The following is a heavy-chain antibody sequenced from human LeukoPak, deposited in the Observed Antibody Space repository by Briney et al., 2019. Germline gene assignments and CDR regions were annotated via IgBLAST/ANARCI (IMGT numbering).Heavy chain of an antibody. CDR1: GYTFTSYD. CDR3: ARGSGITIFGVVTLFDY. J-gene: IGHJ4*02. V-gene: IGHV1-8*01. D-gene: IGHD3-3*01. Sequence: AAVKVSCKASGYTFTSYDMNWVRQATGQGLEGRGWMNPNRDNTGYAQKFQGQVTMTRTTSISTAHMELSSLRSEDTAVYYCARGSGITIFGVVTLFDYWGQGTLVTVSS. CDR2: MNPNRDNT.